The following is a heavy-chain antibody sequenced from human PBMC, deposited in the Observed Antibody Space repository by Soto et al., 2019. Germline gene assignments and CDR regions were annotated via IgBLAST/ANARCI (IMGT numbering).Heavy chain of an antibody. CDR2: MSYDGSNK. CDR1: GFTFISYA. J-gene: IGHJ4*02. Sequence: PGGSLRLSCAASGFTFISYAVHWVRQAPGKGLEWVAVMSYDGSNKYYADSVKGRFTISSDNSKNTLYLQMNSLGTEDTAVYYCARGYCSRPSCSHFDCWGQGTLVTVSS. D-gene: IGHD2-2*01. V-gene: IGHV3-30-3*01. CDR3: ARGYCSRPSCSHFDC.